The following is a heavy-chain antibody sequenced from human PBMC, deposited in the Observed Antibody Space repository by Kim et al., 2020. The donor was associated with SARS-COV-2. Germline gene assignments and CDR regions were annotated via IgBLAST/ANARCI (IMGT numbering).Heavy chain of an antibody. CDR3: AKGYYGDYVADY. CDR1: GFTFSSYA. Sequence: GGSLRLSCAASGFTFSSYAMNWVRQAPGKGLEWVSGISGSAGNTYYADSVKGRFTISRDNSKNTLSLQMDSLRAADTAVYYCAKGYYGDYVADYWGQGTLVTVSS. J-gene: IGHJ4*02. D-gene: IGHD4-17*01. V-gene: IGHV3-23*01. CDR2: ISGSAGNT.